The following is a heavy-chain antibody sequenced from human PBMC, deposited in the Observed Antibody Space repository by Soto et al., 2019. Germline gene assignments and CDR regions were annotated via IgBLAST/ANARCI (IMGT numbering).Heavy chain of an antibody. Sequence: QVQLVQSGAEVKKPGSSVKVSCKASGGTFSSYAISWVRQAPGQGLEWMGRIIPMFGTANYARKFQGRVTITADESTSTASMELGRPRSEDTAVDYCAGETVHCFSTDCYPTGWFAPGGLGTVVTV. CDR3: AGETVHCFSTDCYPTGWFAP. CDR1: GGTFSSYA. CDR2: IIPMFGTA. D-gene: IGHD2-21*02. V-gene: IGHV1-69*15. J-gene: IGHJ5*02.